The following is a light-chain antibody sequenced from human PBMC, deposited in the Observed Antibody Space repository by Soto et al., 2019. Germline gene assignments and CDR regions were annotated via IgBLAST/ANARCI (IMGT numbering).Light chain of an antibody. V-gene: IGKV1-8*01. J-gene: IGKJ1*01. Sequence: AIRMTQSPSSLSASTGDRVTITCRASQGISSYLAWYQQKPGKAPKLLIYAASTLQSGVPSRFSGSGSGTDFTLTISRLQSEDFATYYCHQYYSYPRAFVQGTKVEIK. CDR1: QGISSY. CDR2: AAS. CDR3: HQYYSYPRA.